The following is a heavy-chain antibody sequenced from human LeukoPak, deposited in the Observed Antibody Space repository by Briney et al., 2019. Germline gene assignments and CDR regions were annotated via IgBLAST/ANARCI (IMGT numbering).Heavy chain of an antibody. CDR2: IYPGDSDT. Sequence: GESLKISCKASGYSFTTYWIGWVRQMPGKGLEWMGIIYPGDSDTRYSPSFQGQVTISADKSINTAYLPWRSLKASDTAMYYCARSGVPGAMTWFDPWGQGTLVTVSS. V-gene: IGHV5-51*01. J-gene: IGHJ5*02. CDR3: ARSGVPGAMTWFDP. D-gene: IGHD2-2*01. CDR1: GYSFTTYW.